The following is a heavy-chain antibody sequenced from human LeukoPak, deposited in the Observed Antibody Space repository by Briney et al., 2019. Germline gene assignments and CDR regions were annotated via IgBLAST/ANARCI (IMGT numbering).Heavy chain of an antibody. D-gene: IGHD2-8*01. J-gene: IGHJ4*02. CDR1: GFTFSSYA. CDR2: ISDSRTST. V-gene: IGHV3-23*01. CDR3: AQFGPGMAVGDY. Sequence: GGALRHSCVASGFTFSSYAMSWVRQGPGKGLEWVSAISDSRTSTYYADSVKGRFTISRDNSKNTLYLQMNSLRAEDTAVYYCAQFGPGMAVGDYWGQGTLVTVSS.